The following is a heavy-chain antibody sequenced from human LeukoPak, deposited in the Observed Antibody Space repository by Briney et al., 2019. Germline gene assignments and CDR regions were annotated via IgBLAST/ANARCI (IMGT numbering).Heavy chain of an antibody. D-gene: IGHD3-10*01. CDR3: ARVQRVTFPLKYYFDY. CDR1: GGTFSSYA. Sequence: ASVKVSCKASGGTFSSYAINWVRQATGQGLEWMGWMNPNSGNTAYAQNFQGRVTMTRSTSISTAYMELSSLRSEDTAVYYCARVQRVTFPLKYYFDYWGQGTLVTVSS. CDR2: MNPNSGNT. V-gene: IGHV1-8*02. J-gene: IGHJ4*02.